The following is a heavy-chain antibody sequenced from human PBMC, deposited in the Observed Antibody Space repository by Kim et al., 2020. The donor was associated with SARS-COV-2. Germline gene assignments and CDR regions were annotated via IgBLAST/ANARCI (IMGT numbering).Heavy chain of an antibody. D-gene: IGHD4-17*01. CDR1: GGTFSSYA. CDR2: IIPIFGIA. CDR3: AIYRGYGDYGYYYYYMDV. Sequence: SVKVSCKASGGTFSSYAISWVRQAPGQGLEWMGRIIPIFGIANYAQKFQGRVTITADKSTSTAYMELSSLRSEDTAVYYCAIYRGYGDYGYYYYYMDVWGKGTTVTVSS. V-gene: IGHV1-69*04. J-gene: IGHJ6*03.